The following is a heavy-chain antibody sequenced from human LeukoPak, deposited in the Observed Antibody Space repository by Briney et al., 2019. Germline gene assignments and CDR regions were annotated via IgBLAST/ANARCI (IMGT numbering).Heavy chain of an antibody. CDR3: ARDIAARYLDY. J-gene: IGHJ4*02. V-gene: IGHV3-33*08. D-gene: IGHD6-6*01. Sequence: GGSLRLSCAVSGFTFSDYAISWVRQAPGKGLEWVAVIWYDGSNKYYADSVKGRFTISRDNSKNTLYLQMNSLRAEDTAVYYCARDIAARYLDYWGQGTPVAVSS. CDR1: GFTFSDYA. CDR2: IWYDGSNK.